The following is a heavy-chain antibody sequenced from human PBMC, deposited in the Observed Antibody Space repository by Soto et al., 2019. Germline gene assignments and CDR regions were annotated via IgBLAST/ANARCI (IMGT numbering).Heavy chain of an antibody. D-gene: IGHD1-26*01. CDR2: ISGSGDGT. CDR1: VFTLSVYA. V-gene: IGHV3-23*01. Sequence: PRGAPRVSWVACVFTLSVYAMCWASLAPGRGLEWASSISGSGDGTYYADSVKGRFTISRDNSKSTLFLQMNSLRAEDTAVYYCARDPGYSANYSARFDYWGQGILVTVSS. CDR3: ARDPGYSANYSARFDY. J-gene: IGHJ4*02.